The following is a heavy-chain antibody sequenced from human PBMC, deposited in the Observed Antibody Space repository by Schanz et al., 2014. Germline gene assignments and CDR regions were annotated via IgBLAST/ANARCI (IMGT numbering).Heavy chain of an antibody. Sequence: VQLEQSGAEVKKPGSSVKVSCKASRSTFSSYTINWVRQAPGQGLEWLGWMNPNSGNPGFAQKFRGRVTMTRNTSMSTAYIELHILTSEDTAVYYCARGRTFDYWGQGTLVTVSS. V-gene: IGHV1-8*02. CDR1: RSTFSSYT. J-gene: IGHJ4*02. CDR2: MNPNSGNP. CDR3: ARGRTFDY.